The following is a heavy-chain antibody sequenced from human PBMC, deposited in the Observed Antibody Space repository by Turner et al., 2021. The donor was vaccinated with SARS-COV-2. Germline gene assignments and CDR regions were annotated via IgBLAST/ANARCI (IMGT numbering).Heavy chain of an antibody. CDR3: SKWDGFGDS. CDR2: ISSSGTIT. D-gene: IGHD1-26*01. CDR1: GFTLGPHS. Sequence: EVQLLESGGGLVQPGGSLRISCLASGFTLGPHSMTWARKAPGKGLEWVSGISSSGTITFYRDSVKGRFTISRDVSKSTLYLQMNDLRVEDTAIYYCSKWDGFGDSWGQGTMVTVSS. V-gene: IGHV3-23*05. J-gene: IGHJ5*01.